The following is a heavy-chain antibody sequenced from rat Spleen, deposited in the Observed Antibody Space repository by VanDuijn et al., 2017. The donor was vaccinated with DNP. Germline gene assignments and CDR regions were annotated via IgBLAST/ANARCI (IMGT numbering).Heavy chain of an antibody. CDR3: ARWTRYFDY. D-gene: IGHD1-7*01. V-gene: IGHV3-1*01. Sequence: EVQLQESGSGLVKPSQSLSLTCSVTGYSITSNYWGWIRQFPGNKMEYIGHISYSGRTDYNPSLKSRISIIRDTSKNHFLLHLNSVTTEDTATYYCARWTRYFDYWGQGIMVTVSS. CDR1: GYSITSNY. CDR2: ISYSGRT. J-gene: IGHJ2*01.